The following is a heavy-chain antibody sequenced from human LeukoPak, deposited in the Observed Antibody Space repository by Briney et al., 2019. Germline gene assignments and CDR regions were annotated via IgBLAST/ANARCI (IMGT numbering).Heavy chain of an antibody. D-gene: IGHD3-3*01. Sequence: GGSLRLSCAASGFTFSSYSMNWVRQAPGKGLEWVSSISGSSSYIYYADSVKGRFTISRDNAKNSLYLQMNSLRAEDTAVYYCASPWSGYYKAVGAFDIWGQGTMVTVSS. V-gene: IGHV3-21*01. J-gene: IGHJ3*02. CDR2: ISGSSSYI. CDR1: GFTFSSYS. CDR3: ASPWSGYYKAVGAFDI.